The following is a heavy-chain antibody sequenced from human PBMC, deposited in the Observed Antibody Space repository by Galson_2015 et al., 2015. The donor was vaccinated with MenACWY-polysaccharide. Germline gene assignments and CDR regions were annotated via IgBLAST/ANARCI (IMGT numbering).Heavy chain of an antibody. CDR3: TKAGAQYCSGSSCYFNWFDP. CDR1: GFSFSTYW. Sequence: SLRLSCAASGFSFSTYWMHRVRHAPGKGLVWVSRINADGSATGYADSVRGRFTISRDNAKNTLYLEMNSLRAEDTAVYYCTKAGAQYCSGSSCYFNWFDPWGQGTLVTVSS. V-gene: IGHV3-74*01. CDR2: INADGSAT. D-gene: IGHD2-15*01. J-gene: IGHJ5*02.